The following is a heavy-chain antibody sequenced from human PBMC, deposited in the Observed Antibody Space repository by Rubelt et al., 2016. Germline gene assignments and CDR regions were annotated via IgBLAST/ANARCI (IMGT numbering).Heavy chain of an antibody. J-gene: IGHJ3*02. CDR3: ARDDLAAGFRLVFDI. CDR1: VGSISTNSW. D-gene: IGHD2-15*01. CDR2: IYYRGTT. V-gene: IGHV4-4*02. Sequence: QVQLQQSGPGLVKASGTLSLTCAVSVGSISTNSWWSWVRQPPGKGLEWIGEIYYRGTTNYNPSLKSRVTISVYKSNMHFYLKLTAVTDEDTAVYYCARDDLAAGFRLVFDIWGQGTMVTVSS.